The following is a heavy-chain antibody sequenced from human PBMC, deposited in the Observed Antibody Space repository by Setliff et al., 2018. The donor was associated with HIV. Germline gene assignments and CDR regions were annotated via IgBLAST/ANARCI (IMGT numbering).Heavy chain of an antibody. CDR1: GYTFSNYD. CDR2: MNPNSGNT. CDR3: ARDRFGSGWFDP. V-gene: IGHV1-8*02. Sequence: GASVKVSCKASGYTFSNYDINWVRQATGQGLEWMGWMNPNSGNTGYAQKFQGRVTMTTDTSTSTAYMELRSLRSDDTAVYYCARDRFGSGWFDPWGQGTLVTVSS. J-gene: IGHJ5*02. D-gene: IGHD6-19*01.